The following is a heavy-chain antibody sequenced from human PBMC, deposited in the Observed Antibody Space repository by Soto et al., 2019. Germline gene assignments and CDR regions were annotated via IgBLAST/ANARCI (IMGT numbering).Heavy chain of an antibody. D-gene: IGHD2-21*01. Sequence: ASVKVSCKASGYTFTSYYMHWVRQAPGQGLEWMGIINSSGGSTSYAQKFQGRVTMTRDTSTSTVYMELRSLRSEDTAVYYCAGGNSGGECYFDYWGQGTLVTVSS. J-gene: IGHJ4*02. V-gene: IGHV1-46*01. CDR3: AGGNSGGECYFDY. CDR2: INSSGGST. CDR1: GYTFTSYY.